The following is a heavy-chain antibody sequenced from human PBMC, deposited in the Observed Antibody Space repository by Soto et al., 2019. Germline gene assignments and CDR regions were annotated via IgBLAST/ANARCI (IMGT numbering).Heavy chain of an antibody. D-gene: IGHD3-10*01. CDR3: ARDYYGSGSYYFTYNWFDP. J-gene: IGHJ5*02. CDR1: GGSISSGGYY. CDR2: IYYSGST. V-gene: IGHV4-31*03. Sequence: PSETLSLTCTVSGGSISSGGYYWSWIRQHPGKGLEWIGYIYYSGSTYYNPSLKSRVTISVDTSKNQFSLKLSSVTAADTAVYYCARDYYGSGSYYFTYNWFDPWGQGTLVTVSS.